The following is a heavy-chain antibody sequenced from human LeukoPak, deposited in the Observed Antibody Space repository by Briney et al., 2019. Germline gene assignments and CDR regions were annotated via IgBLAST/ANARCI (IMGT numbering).Heavy chain of an antibody. CDR2: LNPNSGGT. CDR1: GYTFTDYY. V-gene: IGHV1-2*02. Sequence: ASVKVSCTASGYTFTDYYMHWVRQAPGQGLEWMGWLNPNSGGTNYAQKFQGRVTITRDTSISTAYMELSRLRSDDTAMYYCARDSRIATPSLGYWGQGTLVTVSS. J-gene: IGHJ4*02. CDR3: ARDSRIATPSLGY. D-gene: IGHD6-13*01.